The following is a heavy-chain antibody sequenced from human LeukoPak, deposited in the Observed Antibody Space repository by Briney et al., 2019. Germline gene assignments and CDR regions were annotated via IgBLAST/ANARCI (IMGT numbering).Heavy chain of an antibody. V-gene: IGHV1-69*04. Sequence: SVKVSCKASGGTFSSYTISWVRQAPGQGLERMGRIIPILGIANYAQKFQGRVTITADKSTSTAYMELSSLRSEDTAVYYCARDGPGDAFDIWGQGTMVTVSS. CDR1: GGTFSSYT. J-gene: IGHJ3*02. CDR3: ARDGPGDAFDI. CDR2: IIPILGIA. D-gene: IGHD3-10*01.